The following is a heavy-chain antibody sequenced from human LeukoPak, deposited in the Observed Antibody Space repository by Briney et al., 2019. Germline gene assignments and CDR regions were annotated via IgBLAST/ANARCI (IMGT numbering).Heavy chain of an antibody. J-gene: IGHJ5*02. CDR1: GGSFSGYY. Sequence: SEILSLTCAVYGGSFSGYYWSWIRQPPGKGLEWIGEINHSGSTNYNPSLKRRVTISVDKSKNKFSLKLSSVSAADTAVYYCAGSITMVRGVKEGCFDPWGQGTLVTVSS. CDR3: AGSITMVRGVKEGCFDP. V-gene: IGHV4-34*01. D-gene: IGHD3-10*01. CDR2: INHSGST.